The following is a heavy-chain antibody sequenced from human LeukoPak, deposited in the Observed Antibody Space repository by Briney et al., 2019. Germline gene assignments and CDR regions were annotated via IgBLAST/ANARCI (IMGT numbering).Heavy chain of an antibody. V-gene: IGHV3-23*01. J-gene: IGHJ6*04. CDR3: AKVLGITMILVVITEPMDV. D-gene: IGHD3-22*01. Sequence: GGSLRLSCAASGFTFSSYAMSWVRQAPGRGLEWVSAISGSGGSTYYADSVKGRFTISRDNSKNTLYLQMNSLRAEDTAVYYCAKVLGITMILVVITEPMDVWGKGTTVTVSS. CDR2: ISGSGGST. CDR1: GFTFSSYA.